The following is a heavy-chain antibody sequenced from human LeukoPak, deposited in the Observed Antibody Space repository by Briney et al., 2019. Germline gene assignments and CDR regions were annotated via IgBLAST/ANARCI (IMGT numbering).Heavy chain of an antibody. CDR3: ARGGSSGWTGGDFDY. Sequence: ASVTVSCKASGYTFTSYDINWVRQAPGQGLEWMGWMNPNSGNTGYAQKFQGRVTMTRNTSISTAYMELSSLRSEDTAVYYCARGGSSGWTGGDFDYWGQGTLVTVSS. CDR1: GYTFTSYD. J-gene: IGHJ4*02. V-gene: IGHV1-8*01. D-gene: IGHD6-19*01. CDR2: MNPNSGNT.